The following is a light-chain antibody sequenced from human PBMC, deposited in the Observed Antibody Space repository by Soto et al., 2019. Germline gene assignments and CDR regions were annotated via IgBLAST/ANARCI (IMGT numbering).Light chain of an antibody. CDR3: CSFALRSTLI. V-gene: IGLV2-23*01. CDR2: EGG. Sequence: QSALTQPASVSGSPGQSITISCTGTSSDVGSYNLVSWYQQHPGKAPKLMIYEGGKRPSGVSNRFSGSKSGNTASLTISGLQAEDEADYYCCSFALRSTLIFGGGTKVTVL. CDR1: SSDVGSYNL. J-gene: IGLJ2*01.